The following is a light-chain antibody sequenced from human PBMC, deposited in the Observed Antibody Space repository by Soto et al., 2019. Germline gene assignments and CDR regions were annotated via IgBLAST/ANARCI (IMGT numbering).Light chain of an antibody. CDR2: AAS. V-gene: IGKV1-39*01. CDR3: QQSYSNPRT. CDR1: QSITTY. Sequence: DIQMTQSPSSLSASAGDRVTITCRPSQSITTYLNWYQQKPGKAPKLLIYAASSLQRGVPSRFSGSGSGTDFTLTISSLQPEDFATYYCQQSYSNPRTFGQGTKLEIK. J-gene: IGKJ2*01.